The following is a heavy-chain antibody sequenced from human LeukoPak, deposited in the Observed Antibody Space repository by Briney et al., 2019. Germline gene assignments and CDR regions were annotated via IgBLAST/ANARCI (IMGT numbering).Heavy chain of an antibody. CDR3: ARRHLDSAGWTIDY. V-gene: IGHV3-48*01. Sequence: GGSLRPSCAASGFTFSSYNLKWVRQAPGKGLEWVSYISGSSNTIYYADSVKGRFSISRDNAKNSLYLQMNSLRAEDTAVYYCARRHLDSAGWTIDYWGQGTLVTVSS. CDR2: ISGSSNTI. CDR1: GFTFSSYN. D-gene: IGHD3-9*01. J-gene: IGHJ4*02.